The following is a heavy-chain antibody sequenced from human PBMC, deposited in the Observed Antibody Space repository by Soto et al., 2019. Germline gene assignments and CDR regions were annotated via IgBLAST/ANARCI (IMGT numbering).Heavy chain of an antibody. D-gene: IGHD1-26*01. V-gene: IGHV3-21*06. CDR2: ISSGSAYI. CDR3: ARDQGGSYDSWFDP. Sequence: VQVVESGRGLVRAGGSLRLSCTFTFSMYSRNWVRQAPGKGLEWVAYISSGSAYIKYAESVKGRFTISRDNAKNSLHLQMNSLRAEDTAIYHCARDQGGSYDSWFDPWGQGTLVTVSS. J-gene: IGHJ5*02. CDR1: TFSMYS.